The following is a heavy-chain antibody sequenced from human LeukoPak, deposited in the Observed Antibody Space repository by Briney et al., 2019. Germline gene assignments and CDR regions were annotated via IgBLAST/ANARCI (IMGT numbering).Heavy chain of an antibody. Sequence: GGSLRLSCAASGFTFSSYEMNWVRQAPGKGLEWVSYISSSGSTIYYADSVKGRFTISRDNAKNSLYLQMNSLRAEDTAVYYCAREGPVGPGYAFDIWGQGTMVTVSS. CDR3: AREGPVGPGYAFDI. CDR1: GFTFSSYE. V-gene: IGHV3-48*03. D-gene: IGHD1-26*01. CDR2: ISSSGSTI. J-gene: IGHJ3*02.